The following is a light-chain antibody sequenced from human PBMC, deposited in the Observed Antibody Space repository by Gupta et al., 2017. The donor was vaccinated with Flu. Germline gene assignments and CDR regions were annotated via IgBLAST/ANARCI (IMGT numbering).Light chain of an antibody. Sequence: SSVLTQPPSVSVAPGPTARITCGGDHLVPRSVAWYQRKPGQAPVMLMYEDSDGHSGIAERFSGSKDATTATVTISRVGAGDEADYYCQVWERSSNNQVFGGGTKLTVL. CDR1: HLVPRS. CDR3: QVWERSSNNQV. V-gene: IGLV3-21*02. J-gene: IGLJ3*02. CDR2: EDS.